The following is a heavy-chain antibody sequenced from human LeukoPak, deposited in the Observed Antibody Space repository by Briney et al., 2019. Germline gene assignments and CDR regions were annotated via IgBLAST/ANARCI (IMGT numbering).Heavy chain of an antibody. J-gene: IGHJ4*02. CDR2: IHSADSNT. Sequence: GESLKTSCKDSGYSFTNYWIGWVRQMPGKGLEWMGIIHSADSNTKYSPSFQGQVTISVDKSISTAYLQWSGLKASDTAMYYCAGARHGDFRWDYWGQGTQVTVSS. CDR3: AGARHGDFRWDY. D-gene: IGHD4-17*01. CDR1: GYSFTNYW. V-gene: IGHV5-51*01.